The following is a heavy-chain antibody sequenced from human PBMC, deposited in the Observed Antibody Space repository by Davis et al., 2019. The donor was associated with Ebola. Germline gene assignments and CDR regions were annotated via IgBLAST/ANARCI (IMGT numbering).Heavy chain of an antibody. Sequence: ESLKISCTVSGASISSYFWSWIRQPPGKGLEWIGYIYYSGSTNNNPSLKSRVTISVDTSNNQFSLKLGSVTAADTAVYYCARLSSTGHLDYWGQGTLVTVSS. CDR2: IYYSGST. CDR3: ARLSSTGHLDY. V-gene: IGHV4-59*08. CDR1: GASISSYF. J-gene: IGHJ4*02. D-gene: IGHD6-19*01.